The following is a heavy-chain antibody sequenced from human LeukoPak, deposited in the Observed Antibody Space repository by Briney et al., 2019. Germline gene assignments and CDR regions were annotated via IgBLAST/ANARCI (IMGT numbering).Heavy chain of an antibody. Sequence: GGSLRLSCAASGFTFSDYYMSWIRQAPGKGLEWVSYISSSGSTIYYADSVKGRFAISRDNAKNSLYLQMNSLRAEDTAVYYCARDQQRVDYGDYVTHWGQGTLVTVSS. J-gene: IGHJ4*02. CDR2: ISSSGSTI. CDR1: GFTFSDYY. D-gene: IGHD4-17*01. V-gene: IGHV3-11*01. CDR3: ARDQQRVDYGDYVTH.